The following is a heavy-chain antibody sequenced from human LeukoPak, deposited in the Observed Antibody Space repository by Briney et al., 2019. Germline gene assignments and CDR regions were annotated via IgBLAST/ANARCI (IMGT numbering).Heavy chain of an antibody. CDR3: AVVLRFLEWLWPFDY. D-gene: IGHD3-3*01. Sequence: SVKVSCKASGGTFSSYAISWVRQAPGQGLEWMGGIIPIFGTANYAQKFQGRDTITADESTSTAYMELSSLRSEDTAVYYCAVVLRFLEWLWPFDYWGQGTLVTVSS. CDR1: GGTFSSYA. V-gene: IGHV1-69*01. CDR2: IIPIFGTA. J-gene: IGHJ4*02.